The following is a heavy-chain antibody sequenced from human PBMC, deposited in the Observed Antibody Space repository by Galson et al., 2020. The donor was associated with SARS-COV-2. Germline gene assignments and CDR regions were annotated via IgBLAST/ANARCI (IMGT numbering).Heavy chain of an antibody. CDR3: AREAYYDILTGTNYYYYGMDV. V-gene: IGHV1-69*13. D-gene: IGHD3-9*01. CDR1: GGTFSSYA. Sequence: SVKVSCKASGGTFSSYAISWVRQAPGHGLEWMGGIITIFGTANYAQKFQGRVTITADESTSTAYMELSSLRSEDTAVYYCAREAYYDILTGTNYYYYGMDVWGQGTTVTVSS. CDR2: IITIFGTA. J-gene: IGHJ6*02.